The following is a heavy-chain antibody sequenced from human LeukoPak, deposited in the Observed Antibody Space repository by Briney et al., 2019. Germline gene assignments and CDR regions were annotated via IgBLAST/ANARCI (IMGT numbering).Heavy chain of an antibody. V-gene: IGHV4-4*07. Sequence: SETLSLTCTASGGSISSYNWSWIRQPAGKGLEWIGRIYTSGSTNYNPSLKSRVTMSVDTSKNQFSLKLSSVTAADTVVYYCAINTGTTPCDYWGQGTLVTVSS. J-gene: IGHJ4*02. CDR2: IYTSGST. CDR1: GGSISSYN. D-gene: IGHD2-2*01. CDR3: AINTGTTPCDY.